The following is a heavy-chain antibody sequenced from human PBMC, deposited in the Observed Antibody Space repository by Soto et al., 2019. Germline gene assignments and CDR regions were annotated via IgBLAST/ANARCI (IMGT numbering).Heavy chain of an antibody. J-gene: IGHJ6*03. Sequence: GGSLRLSCAASGFTFSSYWMSWVRQAPGKGLEWVANIKQDGSEKYYVDSVKGRFTITRDTAKNFLYLQMNSLRAEATAVYYCARDSSGYDYYYYYMDVWGKGTTVTGSS. V-gene: IGHV3-7*01. CDR1: GFTFSSYW. CDR2: IKQDGSEK. CDR3: ARDSSGYDYYYYYMDV. D-gene: IGHD5-12*01.